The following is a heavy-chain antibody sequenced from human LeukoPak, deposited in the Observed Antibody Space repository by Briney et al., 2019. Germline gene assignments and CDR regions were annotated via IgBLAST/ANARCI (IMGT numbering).Heavy chain of an antibody. CDR1: GGSISSYY. V-gene: IGHV4-39*01. D-gene: IGHD6-13*01. Sequence: SETLSLTCTVSGGSISSYYWGWIRQPPGKGLEWIGSIYYSGSTYYNPSLKSRVTISVDTSKNQFSLKLSSVTAADTAVYYCARLRWESSWHDFDYWGQGTLVTVSS. CDR3: ARLRWESSWHDFDY. CDR2: IYYSGST. J-gene: IGHJ4*02.